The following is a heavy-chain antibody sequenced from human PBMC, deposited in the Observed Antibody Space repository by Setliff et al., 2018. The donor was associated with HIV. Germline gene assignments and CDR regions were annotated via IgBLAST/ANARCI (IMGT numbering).Heavy chain of an antibody. V-gene: IGHV5-51*01. D-gene: IGHD3-10*01. Sequence: GESLKISCKGSGYSFTSYWIGWVRQMPGKGLEWMGIIYPADSDTRYSPTFQGQVTISAEKSISTAYLHWSSLKASDTAMYYCARRLGAHYYASGSYYQYWYFDLWGRGTLVTSPQ. CDR3: ARRLGAHYYASGSYYQYWYFDL. J-gene: IGHJ2*01. CDR2: IYPADSDT. CDR1: GYSFTSYW.